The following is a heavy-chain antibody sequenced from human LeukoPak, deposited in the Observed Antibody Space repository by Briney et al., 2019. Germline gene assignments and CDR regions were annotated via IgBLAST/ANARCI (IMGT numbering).Heavy chain of an antibody. CDR3: ARGGHPAAAGMDYYYYGMDV. D-gene: IGHD6-13*01. J-gene: IGHJ6*04. V-gene: IGHV1-69*06. CDR2: IIPIFGTA. Sequence: SVKVSCKASGGTFSSYAISWVRQAPGQGLEWMGGIIPIFGTANYAQKFQGRVTITADKSTSTAYMEMSSLRSEDTAVYYCARGGHPAAAGMDYYYYGMDVWGKGTTVTVSS. CDR1: GGTFSSYA.